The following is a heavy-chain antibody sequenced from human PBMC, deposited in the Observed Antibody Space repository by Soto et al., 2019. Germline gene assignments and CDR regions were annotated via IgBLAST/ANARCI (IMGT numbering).Heavy chain of an antibody. Sequence: ASVKVSCKASGYTFTGYYMHWVRQAPGQGLEWMGWINPNSGGTNYAQKFQGRVTMTRDTSISTAYMELSRLRFDDTAVYYCARVYSSSPPYYYYYGMDVWGQGTTVTVSS. CDR3: ARVYSSSPPYYYYYGMDV. D-gene: IGHD6-6*01. CDR2: INPNSGGT. V-gene: IGHV1-2*02. J-gene: IGHJ6*02. CDR1: GYTFTGYY.